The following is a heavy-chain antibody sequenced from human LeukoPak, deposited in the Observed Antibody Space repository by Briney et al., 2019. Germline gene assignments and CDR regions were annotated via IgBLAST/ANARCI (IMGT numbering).Heavy chain of an antibody. Sequence: SETLSLTCTVSGGSIDSYDWSWVRQPAGKGLEWIGRIYTSGSTNYNPSLMSRVIMSLETTKNQFSLKLSTVPAAEATVYYCARDRGSASPLGTGFDHWGQGTLVTVSS. D-gene: IGHD1-1*01. CDR2: IYTSGST. J-gene: IGHJ5*02. CDR3: ARDRGSASPLGTGFDH. V-gene: IGHV4-4*07. CDR1: GGSIDSYD.